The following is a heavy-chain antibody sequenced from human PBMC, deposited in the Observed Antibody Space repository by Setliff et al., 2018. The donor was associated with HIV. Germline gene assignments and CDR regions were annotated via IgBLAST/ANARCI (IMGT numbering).Heavy chain of an antibody. J-gene: IGHJ5*02. Sequence: GSSLKISCAASGFTFRSFGMHWVRQVPGKGLEWVAVIWYDGINKNYADSVRGRFTISRDNSRDTLYLEMSSLRVEDTALYYCAKADDGAAAGPAPWGQGTQVTVSS. CDR1: GFTFRSFG. D-gene: IGHD6-13*01. V-gene: IGHV3-33*06. CDR2: IWYDGINK. CDR3: AKADDGAAAGPAP.